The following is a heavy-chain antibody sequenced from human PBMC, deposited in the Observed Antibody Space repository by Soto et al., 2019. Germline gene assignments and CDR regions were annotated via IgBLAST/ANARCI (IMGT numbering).Heavy chain of an antibody. CDR2: ISYDGSNK. Sequence: GGSLRLSCAASGFTFSNFALHWVRLDPGKGLEWVAAISYDGSNKHYADSVKGRFTISRDDSKNTLYLQMNSLRAEDTAVYYCARGLGTSGRGFDYWGQGTLVTVSS. CDR1: GFTFSNFA. V-gene: IGHV3-30-3*01. CDR3: ARGLGTSGRGFDY. D-gene: IGHD2-2*01. J-gene: IGHJ4*02.